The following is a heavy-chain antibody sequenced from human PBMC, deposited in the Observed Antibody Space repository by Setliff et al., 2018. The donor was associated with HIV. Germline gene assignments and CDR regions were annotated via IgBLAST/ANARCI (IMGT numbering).Heavy chain of an antibody. D-gene: IGHD3-3*01. CDR2: INPKSGGT. J-gene: IGHJ3*02. Sequence: ASVKVSCKASGYTFTGYYMHWVRQAPGQGPEWLGRINPKSGGTRYAQKFQGRVSMTKDTAISTAYMELSRLRSDDSAVYYCARLPFITIFGVLNGDDGFDIWGQGTMVTVS. V-gene: IGHV1-2*06. CDR3: ARLPFITIFGVLNGDDGFDI. CDR1: GYTFTGYY.